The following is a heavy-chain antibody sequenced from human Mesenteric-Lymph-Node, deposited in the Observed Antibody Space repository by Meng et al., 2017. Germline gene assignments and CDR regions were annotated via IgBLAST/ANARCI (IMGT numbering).Heavy chain of an antibody. CDR1: GYTFTSYG. Sequence: SVKVSCKASGYTFTSYGISWVRQAPGQGLEWMGGIIPIFGTANYAQKFQGRVTITADESTSTAYMELSSLRSEDTAVYYCASARTHSSGWYDRDYWGQGTLVTVSS. J-gene: IGHJ4*02. CDR2: IIPIFGTA. V-gene: IGHV1-69*13. CDR3: ASARTHSSGWYDRDY. D-gene: IGHD6-19*01.